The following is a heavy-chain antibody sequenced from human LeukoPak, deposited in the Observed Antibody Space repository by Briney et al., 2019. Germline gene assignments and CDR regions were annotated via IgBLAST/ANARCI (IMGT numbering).Heavy chain of an antibody. CDR1: GGSISSGSYY. J-gene: IGHJ3*02. V-gene: IGHV4-61*02. CDR3: ARWVPGIATPSDAFDI. D-gene: IGHD5-24*01. CDR2: IYTSGST. Sequence: PLETLSLTCTVSGGSISSGSYYWSWIRQPAGKGLEWIGRIYTSGSTNYNPSLKSRVTISVDTPKNQFSLKLSSVTAADTAVYYCARWVPGIATPSDAFDIWGQGTMVTVSS.